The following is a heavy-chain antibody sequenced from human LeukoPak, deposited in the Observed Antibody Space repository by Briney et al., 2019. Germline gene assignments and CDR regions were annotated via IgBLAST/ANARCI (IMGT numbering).Heavy chain of an antibody. CDR3: ARDGQQQLVLNWFDP. J-gene: IGHJ5*02. V-gene: IGHV3-74*01. CDR1: GFTFSSYW. D-gene: IGHD6-13*01. Sequence: GGSLRLSCAASGFTFSSYWMHWVRQAPGKGLVWVSRINSDGSSTSYADSVKGRFTISRDNAKNTLYLQMNSLRAEDTAVYYCARDGQQQLVLNWFDPWGQGTLVTASS. CDR2: INSDGSST.